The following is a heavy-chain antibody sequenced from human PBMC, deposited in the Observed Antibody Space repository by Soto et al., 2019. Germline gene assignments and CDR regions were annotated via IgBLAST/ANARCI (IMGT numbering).Heavy chain of an antibody. D-gene: IGHD3-9*01. Sequence: GGCLRPSCAPSRFTLTSNYISWVRHAPGKGLVWVSVISSGGTTYYADSMKGRFTISRQNSKTTMYLQMNSLKTEDKTVFFCTSRLKPLKHQRWTGLGDWGKGTLVPVSS. CDR1: RFTLTSNY. CDR3: TSRLKPLKHQRWTGLGD. CDR2: ISSGGTT. J-gene: IGHJ4*02. V-gene: IGHV3-66*01.